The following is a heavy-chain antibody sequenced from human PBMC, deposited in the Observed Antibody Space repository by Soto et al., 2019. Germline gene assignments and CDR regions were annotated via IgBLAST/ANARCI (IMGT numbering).Heavy chain of an antibody. CDR3: AKTFYQRLLGEVFGS. V-gene: IGHV1-3*01. CDR2: INAGNGNT. D-gene: IGHD2-2*01. J-gene: IGHJ4*02. Sequence: GASVKVSCKASGYTFTSYAMHWVRQAPGQRLEWMGWINAGNGNTKYSQKFQGRVTITRDSSRNTVYLQLNSLRTEDTAVYYCAKTFYQRLLGEVFGSWGQGTQVTVSS. CDR1: GYTFTSYA.